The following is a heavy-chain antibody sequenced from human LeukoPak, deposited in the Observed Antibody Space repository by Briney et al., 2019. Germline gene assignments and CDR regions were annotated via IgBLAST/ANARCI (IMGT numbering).Heavy chain of an antibody. CDR1: GYTFTSYG. CDR2: ISAYNGNT. D-gene: IGHD3-10*01. J-gene: IGHJ4*02. Sequence: GASVKVSCKASGYTFTSYGISWVRQAPGQGLEWMGWISAYNGNTNYAQKLQGRVTMTTDTSTSTAYMELRSLRSDDTAVYYCARERDYYGSGSYLSWGQGTLVTVSS. CDR3: ARERDYYGSGSYLS. V-gene: IGHV1-18*01.